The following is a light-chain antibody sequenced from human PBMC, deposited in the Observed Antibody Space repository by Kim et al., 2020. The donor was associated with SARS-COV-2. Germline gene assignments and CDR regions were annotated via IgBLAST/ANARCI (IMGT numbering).Light chain of an antibody. Sequence: GQRVTISCSGTISNIGDNSVYWYQHLPGTGPKLLIYTNDRRPSGVPYRISGSKSATSASLAISGLRSEDEADYYCATWDDSLSGWVFGGGTQLTVL. J-gene: IGLJ3*02. CDR2: TND. CDR3: ATWDDSLSGWV. CDR1: ISNIGDNS. V-gene: IGLV1-47*01.